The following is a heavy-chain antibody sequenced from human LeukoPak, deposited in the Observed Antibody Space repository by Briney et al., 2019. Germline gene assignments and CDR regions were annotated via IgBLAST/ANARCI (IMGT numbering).Heavy chain of an antibody. CDR3: AREFSIRDGYNEVAQKSFDY. V-gene: IGHV1-46*01. CDR2: INPSGDNT. CDR1: GYTFTNYY. Sequence: GASVKVSCKASGYTFTNYYMHWVRQAPGQGLEWMGLINPSGDNTAYAQKFRGRVTMTRDTSTSTVYMELSRLRSEDTAVYYCAREFSIRDGYNEVAQKSFDYWGQGTLVTVSS. J-gene: IGHJ4*02. D-gene: IGHD5-24*01.